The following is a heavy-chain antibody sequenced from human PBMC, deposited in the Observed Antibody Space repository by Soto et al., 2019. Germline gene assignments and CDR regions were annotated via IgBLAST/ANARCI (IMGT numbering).Heavy chain of an antibody. CDR1: GGSFSSGDYY. V-gene: IGHV4-30-4*01. Sequence: SETLSLTCTVSGGSFSSGDYYWSWIRQPPGKGLEWIGYIYYSGSTYYNPSLKSRVTISVDTSKNQFSLKLSSVTAADTAVYSCAREEQQPGRYGMDVWGQGTTVTVSS. D-gene: IGHD6-13*01. CDR2: IYYSGST. CDR3: AREEQQPGRYGMDV. J-gene: IGHJ6*02.